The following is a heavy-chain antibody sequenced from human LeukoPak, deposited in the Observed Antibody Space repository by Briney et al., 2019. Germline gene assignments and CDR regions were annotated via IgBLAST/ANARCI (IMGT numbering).Heavy chain of an antibody. CDR1: GGSISSSNYY. CDR3: ARGSGLRYFDWLSYYFDY. V-gene: IGHV4-39*07. Sequence: SETLSLTCTVSGGSISSSNYYWGWIRQPPGKGLEWIGSIYYSGSTYYNPSLQSRVTISVDTSKNQFSLKLSSVTAADTAVYYCARGSGLRYFDWLSYYFDYWGQGTLVTVSS. CDR2: IYYSGST. J-gene: IGHJ4*02. D-gene: IGHD3-9*01.